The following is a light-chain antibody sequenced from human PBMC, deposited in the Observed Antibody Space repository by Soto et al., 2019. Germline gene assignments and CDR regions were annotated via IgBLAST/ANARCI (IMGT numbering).Light chain of an antibody. V-gene: IGLV2-14*01. CDR1: SSDVGSYNY. J-gene: IGLJ3*02. CDR2: EVS. Sequence: QSALTQPASVSGSPGQSITISCTGTSSDVGSYNYVSWYQQHPGKAPKLMIYEVSNRPSGVSNRFSGSKSGNTASLTISGLQAEDEADYYCSSYTVSSIDGVFGRGTKLTVL. CDR3: SSYTVSSIDGV.